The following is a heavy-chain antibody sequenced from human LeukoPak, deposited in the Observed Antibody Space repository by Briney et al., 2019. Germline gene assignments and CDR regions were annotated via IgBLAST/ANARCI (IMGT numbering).Heavy chain of an antibody. V-gene: IGHV1-18*01. CDR2: ISAYNGNT. D-gene: IGHD5-12*01. CDR3: ARYSGYDTSLDY. Sequence: ASVKVSCKASGGTFSSYAISWVRQAPGQGLEWMGWISAYNGNTNYAQKLQGRVTMTTDTSTSTAYMELRSLRSDDTAVYYCARYSGYDTSLDYWGQGTLVTVSS. CDR1: GGTFSSYA. J-gene: IGHJ4*02.